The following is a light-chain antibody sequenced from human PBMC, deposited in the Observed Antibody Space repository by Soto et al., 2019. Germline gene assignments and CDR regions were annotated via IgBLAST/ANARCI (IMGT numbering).Light chain of an antibody. CDR1: SGHNSYA. CDR3: QTWATDSYVV. J-gene: IGLJ2*01. V-gene: IGLV4-69*01. Sequence: QLVLTQSPSASASLGASVKLTCTLSSGHNSYAIAWHQQQPEKGPRFLMKLNSDGSHDKGDGIPERFSGSSSGAERYLTISSLQSDDEADYYCQTWATDSYVVFGGGTKLTVL. CDR2: LNSDGSH.